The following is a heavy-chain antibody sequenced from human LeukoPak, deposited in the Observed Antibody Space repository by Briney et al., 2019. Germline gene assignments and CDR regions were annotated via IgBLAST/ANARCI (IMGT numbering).Heavy chain of an antibody. CDR2: ISATGGST. CDR3: ARGVSVDGFGVVKWSRDYYYYYYMDV. V-gene: IGHV3-64*01. D-gene: IGHD3-3*01. Sequence: GGSLRLSCAASGFTFSTYIMHWVRQAPGKGLEYVSAISATGGSTYYANSVKGRFTISRDNSKNTLYLQMGSLRAADMGVYYCARGVSVDGFGVVKWSRDYYYYYYMDVWGKGTTVTVSS. CDR1: GFTFSTYI. J-gene: IGHJ6*03.